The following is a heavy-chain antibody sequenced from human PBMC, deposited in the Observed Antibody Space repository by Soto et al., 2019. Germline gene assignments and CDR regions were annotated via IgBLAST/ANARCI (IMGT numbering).Heavy chain of an antibody. J-gene: IGHJ6*02. CDR1: GFTFGSYG. CDR2: ISYDGSNK. V-gene: IGHV3-30*18. CDR3: AKVGSAPFYGMDV. Sequence: PGGSLRLSCAASGFTFGSYGMHWVRQAPGKGLEWVAVISYDGSNKYYADSVKGRFTISRDNSKNTLYLQMNSLRAEDTAVYYCAKVGSAPFYGMDVWGQGTTVTVSS. D-gene: IGHD6-6*01.